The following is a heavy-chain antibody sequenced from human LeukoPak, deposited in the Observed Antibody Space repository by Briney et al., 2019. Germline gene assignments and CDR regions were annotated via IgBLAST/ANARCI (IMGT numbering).Heavy chain of an antibody. Sequence: GGSLRLSCAASGFSVRNNFMTWVRQAPGKGLEWVALIYSSGITYSADSVKGRFTISRDDSKNTLSLQMNSLRVEDTALYYCARDRHYDFWSGHLDVWGQGTTVIV. CDR1: GFSVRNNF. D-gene: IGHD3-3*01. CDR2: IYSSGIT. J-gene: IGHJ6*02. CDR3: ARDRHYDFWSGHLDV. V-gene: IGHV3-66*01.